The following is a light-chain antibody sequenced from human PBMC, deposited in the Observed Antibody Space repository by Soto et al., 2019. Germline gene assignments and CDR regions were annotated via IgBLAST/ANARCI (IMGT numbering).Light chain of an antibody. V-gene: IGLV1-44*01. Sequence: QSVLTQPPSASATPGQRVTISCSGSNSNIGTNTVNWYQQLPGTAPRLLIYTNNHRPSGVPQRFSGSKTGTSASLAIGGLQSEDGADYYCAAWDDSLGAYVFGTGTKVTAL. CDR1: NSNIGTNT. CDR2: TNN. CDR3: AAWDDSLGAYV. J-gene: IGLJ1*01.